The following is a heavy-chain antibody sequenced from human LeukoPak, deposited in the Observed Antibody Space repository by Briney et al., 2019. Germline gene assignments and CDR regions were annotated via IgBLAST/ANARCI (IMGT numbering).Heavy chain of an antibody. CDR3: ARNRPYYYGSGSYSL. CDR2: IYSGGST. J-gene: IGHJ4*02. D-gene: IGHD3-10*01. Sequence: GGSLRLSCAASGFTFSSYGMSWVRQAPGKGLEWVSVIYSGGSTYYADSVKGRFTISRDNSKNTLYLQMNSLRAEDTAVYYCARNRPYYYGSGSYSLWGQGTLVTVSS. V-gene: IGHV3-66*01. CDR1: GFTFSSYG.